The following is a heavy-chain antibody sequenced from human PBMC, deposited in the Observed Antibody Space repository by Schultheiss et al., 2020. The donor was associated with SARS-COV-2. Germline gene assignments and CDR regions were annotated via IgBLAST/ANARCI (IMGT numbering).Heavy chain of an antibody. CDR2: ISPTGGTT. Sequence: ASVKVSCKASGYSFTSYYIHWVRQAPGQGLEWMGIISPTGGTTRYAQKIQGRVSMTRDTSTSTVYMELSSLRSEDTAVYYCARGTVADDAFDIWGQGTMVTVSS. V-gene: IGHV1-46*01. J-gene: IGHJ3*02. D-gene: IGHD6-19*01. CDR3: ARGTVADDAFDI. CDR1: GYSFTSYY.